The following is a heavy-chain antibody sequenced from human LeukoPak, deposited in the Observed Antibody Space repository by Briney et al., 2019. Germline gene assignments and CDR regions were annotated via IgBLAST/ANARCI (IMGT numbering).Heavy chain of an antibody. CDR3: ARSTTSSLYFGY. D-gene: IGHD2-2*01. CDR2: IYSGGTT. V-gene: IGHV3-66*02. J-gene: IGHJ4*02. Sequence: PGGSLRLSCAASGFTVSDNYMIWVRQAPGKGLEWVSVIYSGGTTYYADSVKGRFTISRDSSRNTLYLQMNSLRAEDTAVYSCARSTTSSLYFGYWGQGTLVTVSS. CDR1: GFTVSDNY.